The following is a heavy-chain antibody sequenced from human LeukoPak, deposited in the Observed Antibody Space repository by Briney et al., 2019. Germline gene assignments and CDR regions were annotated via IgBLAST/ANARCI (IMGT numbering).Heavy chain of an antibody. J-gene: IGHJ4*02. D-gene: IGHD3-22*01. V-gene: IGHV4-34*01. CDR1: GGSFSGYY. CDR2: INHSGST. CDR3: ARGRGRGGWLFPHKAYYFDY. Sequence: RASETLSLTCAVYGGSFSGYYWSWIRQPPGKGLEWIGEINHSGSTNYNPSLKSRVTISVDTSKNQFSLKLSSVTAADTAAYYCARGRGRGGWLFPHKAYYFDYWGQGTLVTVSS.